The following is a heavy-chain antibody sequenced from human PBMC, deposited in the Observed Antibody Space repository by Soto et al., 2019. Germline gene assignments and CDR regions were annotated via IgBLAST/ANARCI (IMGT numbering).Heavy chain of an antibody. CDR2: MWYDGNNK. V-gene: IGHV3-33*01. CDR3: AREQGEQDERFYGMDV. D-gene: IGHD1-26*01. CDR1: GFAFSSYG. J-gene: IGHJ6*02. Sequence: VQLVESGGGVVQPGRSLRLSCAASGFAFSSYGMHWVRQAPGKGLEWVAVMWYDGNNKYYADSVKGRFTISRDNSKNTLYLKMNSLRDDDKAVYYCAREQGEQDERFYGMDVWCQGTTVTVSS.